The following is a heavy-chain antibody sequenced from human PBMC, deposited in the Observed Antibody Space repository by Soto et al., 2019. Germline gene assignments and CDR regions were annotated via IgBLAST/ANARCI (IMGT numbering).Heavy chain of an antibody. D-gene: IGHD6-19*01. Sequence: QVQLVESGGGLVKPGGSLRLSCVASGFTFSDYYMSWIRQAPGKGLEWVSYISSSGSTIYYADSVKGRFTISRDNAKNSLYLQMNSLRAEDTAVYYCARDRGVRHSSGWYPILNDAFDIWGQGTMVTVSS. CDR3: ARDRGVRHSSGWYPILNDAFDI. CDR2: ISSSGSTI. V-gene: IGHV3-11*01. J-gene: IGHJ3*02. CDR1: GFTFSDYY.